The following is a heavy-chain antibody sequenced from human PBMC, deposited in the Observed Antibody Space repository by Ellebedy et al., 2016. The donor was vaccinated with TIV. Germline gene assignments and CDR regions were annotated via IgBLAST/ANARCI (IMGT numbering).Heavy chain of an antibody. CDR2: MNPNSGDT. V-gene: IGHV1-8*01. CDR3: ALVVVVAATHAHHWFDP. CDR1: GYTCTSYD. D-gene: IGHD2-15*01. J-gene: IGHJ5*02. Sequence: ASVKVSCKASGYTCTSYDINWVRQATGQGLEWLGWMNPNSGDTGYAQKFQGRVTMTRNTSISTAYMELSSLRSEDTAVYYCALVVVVAATHAHHWFDPWGQGTLVTVSS.